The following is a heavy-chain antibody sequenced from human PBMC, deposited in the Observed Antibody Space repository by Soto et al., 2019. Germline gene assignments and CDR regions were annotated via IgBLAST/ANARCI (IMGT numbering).Heavy chain of an antibody. CDR1: GFTFSSHA. Sequence: QVQLVESGGGVVQPGRSLRLSCAASGFTFSSHAMHWVRQAPGKGLEWVAVIWYDGSNKYHADSVKGRFTISRDNSKNMLYLEMNSLRAEDTAVYYCAKDWYDYVWGSYRWILDYWGQGTLVTVSS. CDR2: IWYDGSNK. V-gene: IGHV3-33*03. CDR3: AKDWYDYVWGSYRWILDY. J-gene: IGHJ4*02. D-gene: IGHD3-16*02.